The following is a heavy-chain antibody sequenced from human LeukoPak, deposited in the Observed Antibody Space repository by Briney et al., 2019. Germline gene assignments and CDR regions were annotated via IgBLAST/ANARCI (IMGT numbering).Heavy chain of an antibody. CDR2: IYTSGST. CDR3: ARDTSGSTDAFDI. D-gene: IGHD3-22*01. CDR1: GGSISSTNW. Sequence: ASGTLSLTCAVSGGSISSTNWWSWVRQPPGKGLEWIGRIYTSGSTNYNPSLKSRVTMSVDTSKNQFSLKLSSVTAADTAVYYCARDTSGSTDAFDIWGQGTMVTVSS. V-gene: IGHV4-4*02. J-gene: IGHJ3*02.